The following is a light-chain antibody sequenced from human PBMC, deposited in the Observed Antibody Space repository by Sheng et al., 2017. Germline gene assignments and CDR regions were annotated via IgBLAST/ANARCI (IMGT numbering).Light chain of an antibody. CDR3: QESYISLI. CDR1: QSISGY. Sequence: DIQMTQSPSSLSASVGDTITITCRASQSISGYLNWYQQKPGTAPKLLVYAASTLESGVPSRFSGRGLGTDFTLTITNLQLEDFATYYCQESYISLIFGPWDHSGS. V-gene: IGKV1-39*01. J-gene: IGKJ3*01. CDR2: AAS.